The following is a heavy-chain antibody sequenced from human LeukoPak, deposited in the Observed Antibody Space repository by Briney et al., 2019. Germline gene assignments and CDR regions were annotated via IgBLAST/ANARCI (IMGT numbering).Heavy chain of an antibody. V-gene: IGHV3-66*01. CDR1: GFTVSSNY. CDR2: IYSGGST. Sequence: GGSLRLSCTASGFTVSSNYMSWVRQAPGKGLEWVSVIYSGGSTYYADSVKGRFTISRDNSKNTLYLQMNSLRAEDTAVYYCAGRYDYVWVSYRPTYTDYWAREPWSPSPQ. CDR3: AGRYDYVWVSYRPTYTDY. D-gene: IGHD3-16*02. J-gene: IGHJ4*02.